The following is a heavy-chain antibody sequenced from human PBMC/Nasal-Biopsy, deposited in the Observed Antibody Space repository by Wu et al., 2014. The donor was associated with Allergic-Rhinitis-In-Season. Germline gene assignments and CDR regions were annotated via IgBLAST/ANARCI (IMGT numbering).Heavy chain of an antibody. D-gene: IGHD2-15*01. V-gene: IGHV4-4*08. Sequence: TLSLTCSVSYGSISVNYWHWIRQSPGKGLEWIGSIYSGGSTFYNPSLKNRVTMSIDTSTNQFSLKMNSVTAADTAVYYCARDGSGTWHNYYWFMDVWGKGTSVTVSS. CDR2: IYSGGST. CDR3: ARDGSGTWHNYYWFMDV. CDR1: YGSISVNY. J-gene: IGHJ6*03.